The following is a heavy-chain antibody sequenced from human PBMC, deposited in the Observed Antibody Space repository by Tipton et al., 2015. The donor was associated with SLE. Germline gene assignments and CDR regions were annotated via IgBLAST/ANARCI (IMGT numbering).Heavy chain of an antibody. J-gene: IGHJ4*02. CDR1: GDSISSNY. D-gene: IGHD3-16*01. Sequence: TLSLTCTVSGDSISSNYWSWIRQPPGKGLEWIGYMHYSGNSEYNPSLMNRVTISLDTSKNQFSLKLTSVTAADTAVYYCSVFGLGVSAAFAYWGQGTPGPVYS. CDR2: MHYSGNS. CDR3: SVFGLGVSAAFAY. V-gene: IGHV4-59*07.